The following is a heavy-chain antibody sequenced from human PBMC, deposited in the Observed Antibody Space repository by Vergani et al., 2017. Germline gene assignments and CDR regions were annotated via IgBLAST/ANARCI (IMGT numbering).Heavy chain of an antibody. J-gene: IGHJ4*02. D-gene: IGHD6-19*01. V-gene: IGHV3-23*01. CDR3: AKWRGDSSGWYYFDY. Sequence: EVQLLESGGGLVQPGGSLRLSCAASGFPFSSYAMSWVRQAPGKGLEWVSAISGSGGSTYYADPVKGRFTISRDNSKNTLYLQMNSLRAEDTAVYYCAKWRGDSSGWYYFDYWGQGTLVTVSS. CDR1: GFPFSSYA. CDR2: ISGSGGST.